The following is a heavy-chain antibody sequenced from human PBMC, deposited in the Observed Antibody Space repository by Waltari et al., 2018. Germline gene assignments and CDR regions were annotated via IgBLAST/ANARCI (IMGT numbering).Heavy chain of an antibody. J-gene: IGHJ6*03. CDR2: IYSGGST. Sequence: EVQLVETGGGLIQPGGSLRLSCAASGFTVSSNYMSWVRQAPGKGLEWVSVIYSGGSTYYADSVKGRFTISRDNSKNTLYLQMNSLRAEDTAVYYCASMDAVGATGGNYYYYYYMDVWGKGTTVTVSS. CDR1: GFTVSSNY. V-gene: IGHV3-53*02. CDR3: ASMDAVGATGGNYYYYYYMDV. D-gene: IGHD1-26*01.